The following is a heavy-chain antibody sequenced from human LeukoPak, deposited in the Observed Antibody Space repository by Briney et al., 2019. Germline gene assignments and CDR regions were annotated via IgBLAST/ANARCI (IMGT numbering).Heavy chain of an antibody. CDR3: ARGARLRYFLAFDI. CDR2: IYTSGTT. CDR1: GGSVNSGSYY. J-gene: IGHJ3*02. V-gene: IGHV4-61*02. D-gene: IGHD3-9*01. Sequence: SETLSLTCTVSGGSVNSGSYYWSWIRQPAGKGLEWIGRIYTSGTTNYNPSLKSRVTISIDTSKNQFSLNLSSVTAADTAVYYCARGARLRYFLAFDIWGQGTMVTVSS.